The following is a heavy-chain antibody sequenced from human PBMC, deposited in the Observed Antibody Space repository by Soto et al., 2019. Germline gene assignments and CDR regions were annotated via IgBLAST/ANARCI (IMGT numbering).Heavy chain of an antibody. CDR2: IYYSGST. D-gene: IGHD2-21*02. CDR1: GGSISSYH. Sequence: PSETLSLTCPVSGGSISSYHWSCIRQPPWKGLEWSGYIYYSGSTNYNPSLKSRVTISVDTSKNQFSLKLSSVTAADTAVYYCASTLAYCGGDCYNYWGQGTLLTISS. J-gene: IGHJ4*02. CDR3: ASTLAYCGGDCYNY. V-gene: IGHV4-59*01.